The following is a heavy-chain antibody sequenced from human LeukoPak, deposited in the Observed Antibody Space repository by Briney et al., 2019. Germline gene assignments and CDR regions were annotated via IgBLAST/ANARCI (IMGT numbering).Heavy chain of an antibody. CDR2: ISSSSSYI. V-gene: IGHV3-21*01. J-gene: IGHJ6*03. CDR3: ARSPYSSSPYYYYYMDV. CDR1: GFTFSSYS. D-gene: IGHD6-6*01. Sequence: GGSLRLSCAASGFTFSSYSMNWVRQAPGKGLEWVSSISSSSSYIYYADSVKGRFTISRDNAKNSLYLQMNSLRDEDTAVYYCARSPYSSSPYYYYYMDVWGKGTTVTVSS.